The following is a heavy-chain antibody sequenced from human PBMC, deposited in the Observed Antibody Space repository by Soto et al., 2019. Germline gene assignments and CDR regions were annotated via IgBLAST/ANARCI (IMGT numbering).Heavy chain of an antibody. CDR2: ISGTSSRS. D-gene: IGHD5-18*01. CDR1: GFNFGDYA. V-gene: IGHV3-23*01. Sequence: XVSLSLNFAASGFNFGDYAMNWVGQAPGEGLEWVSGISGTSSRSSYAESVRGRFTISRDNLNNTLSLQMHSLRAEDTAVYYCARGGRYTNAYGDYSYAMDVWGQGTTVTVS. CDR3: ARGGRYTNAYGDYSYAMDV. J-gene: IGHJ6*02.